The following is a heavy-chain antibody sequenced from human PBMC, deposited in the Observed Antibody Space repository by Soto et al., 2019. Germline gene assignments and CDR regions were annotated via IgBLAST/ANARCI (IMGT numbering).Heavy chain of an antibody. CDR3: ARGPLYYYDSSGYGY. D-gene: IGHD3-22*01. CDR2: IYSGGST. CDR1: GFTVSSNY. V-gene: IGHV3-53*01. J-gene: IGHJ4*02. Sequence: PGGSLRLSCAASGFTVSSNYMSWVRQAPGKGLERVSVIYSGGSTYYADSVKGRFTISRDNSKNTLYLQMNSLRAEDTAVYYCARGPLYYYDSSGYGYWGQGTLVTVSS.